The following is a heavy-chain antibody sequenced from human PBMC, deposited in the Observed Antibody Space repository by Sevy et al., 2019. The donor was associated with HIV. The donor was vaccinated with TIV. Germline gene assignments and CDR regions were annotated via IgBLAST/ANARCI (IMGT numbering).Heavy chain of an antibody. CDR2: ISTSTSTTTI. CDR1: GFTFNDYN. D-gene: IGHD3-22*01. CDR3: ARDFDLQYYYDSSGYAGGMDY. J-gene: IGHJ4*02. Sequence: GGSLRLSCAASGFTFNDYNLSWIRQAPGKGLEWVSYISTSTSTTTIYYADSVKGRFTISRDNAKNSIYLQMNSLRAEDTAVYYCARDFDLQYYYDSSGYAGGMDYWGQGTLVTVSS. V-gene: IGHV3-11*04.